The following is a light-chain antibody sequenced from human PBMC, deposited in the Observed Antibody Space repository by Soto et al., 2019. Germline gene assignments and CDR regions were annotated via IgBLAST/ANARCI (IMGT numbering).Light chain of an antibody. CDR2: WAS. J-gene: IGKJ4*01. CDR3: QEDHNTPPT. V-gene: IGKV4-1*01. Sequence: DIVMTQSPDSLAVSLGERATINCKSSQSVLHSSYNKNYLAWYQQKPGQPPKLLIYWASTRGSGVPDRFSGSGSGLDFTLSLNKLKAEGVAVYSGQEDHNTPPTCGGGTKVEIK. CDR1: QSVLHSSYNKNY.